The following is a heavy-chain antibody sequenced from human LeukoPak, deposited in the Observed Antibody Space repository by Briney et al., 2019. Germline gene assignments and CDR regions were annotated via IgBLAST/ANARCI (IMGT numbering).Heavy chain of an antibody. Sequence: KSGGSLTLPCAASGLPFSSYSMNWVRHAPGKGLEWVSSISSSSSHIYYADSVKGRFTISRDNAKNSLYLQMNGLRAEDTAVYYCARLQVARIPLDYWGQGTLVTVSS. CDR3: ARLQVARIPLDY. D-gene: IGHD5-24*01. J-gene: IGHJ4*02. V-gene: IGHV3-21*01. CDR1: GLPFSSYS. CDR2: ISSSSSHI.